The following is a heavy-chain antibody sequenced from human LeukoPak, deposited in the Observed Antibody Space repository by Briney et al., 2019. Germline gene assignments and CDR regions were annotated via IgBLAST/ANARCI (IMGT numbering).Heavy chain of an antibody. CDR3: ARVGRGCRSTSCRKWDYYMDV. V-gene: IGHV3-30*01. J-gene: IGHJ6*03. D-gene: IGHD2-2*01. CDR2: ISYDGSNK. CDR1: GFTFSSYP. Sequence: GGSLRLSCAASGFTFSSYPMHWVRQAPGKGLEWVAVISYDGSNKYYADSVKGRFTISRDNSKNTLYLQMNSLRAEDTAVYYCARVGRGCRSTSCRKWDYYMDVWGKGTTVTVSS.